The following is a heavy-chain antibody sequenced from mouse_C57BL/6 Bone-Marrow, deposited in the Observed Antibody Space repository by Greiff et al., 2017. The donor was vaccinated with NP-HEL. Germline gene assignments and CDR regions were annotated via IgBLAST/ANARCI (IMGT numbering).Heavy chain of an antibody. V-gene: IGHV1-81*01. Sequence: QVHVKQSGAELARPGASVKLSCKASGYTFTSYGISWVKQRTGQGLEWIGEIYPRSGNTYYNEKFKGKATLTADKSSSTAYMELRSLTSEDSAVYFCARKGPTTVVVDYAMDYWGQGTSVTVSS. CDR2: IYPRSGNT. D-gene: IGHD1-1*01. CDR3: ARKGPTTVVVDYAMDY. CDR1: GYTFTSYG. J-gene: IGHJ4*01.